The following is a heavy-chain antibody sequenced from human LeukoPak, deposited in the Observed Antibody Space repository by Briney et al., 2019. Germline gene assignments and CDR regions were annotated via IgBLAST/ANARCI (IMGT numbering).Heavy chain of an antibody. Sequence: ASVKVSCKASGYTFTGYYMHWVRQAPGQGLEWAGRINPNSGGTNYAQNFQGRVTLSRDTSISTAYMELSSLRSDDTAVYYCARDTPQHPYSGSQQVWGQGTMVTVSS. CDR3: ARDTPQHPYSGSQQV. D-gene: IGHD1-26*01. CDR1: GYTFTGYY. J-gene: IGHJ3*01. V-gene: IGHV1-2*06. CDR2: INPNSGGT.